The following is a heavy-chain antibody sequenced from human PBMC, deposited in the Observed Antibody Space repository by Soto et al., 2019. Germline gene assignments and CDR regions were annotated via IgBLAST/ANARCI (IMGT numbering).Heavy chain of an antibody. Sequence: QVHLVQSGVEVKPPGASVKVSCQTSGYTFFTYDISWVRQAPGQGLECMGWISTYSGDTKYAQKFQGRVTMTTETSTTTAYLELRSLRSDDTAVYYCARHHGPTTSENWFDPWGQGTLVTVSS. J-gene: IGHJ5*02. V-gene: IGHV1-18*01. D-gene: IGHD5-12*01. CDR3: ARHHGPTTSENWFDP. CDR1: GYTFFTYD. CDR2: ISTYSGDT.